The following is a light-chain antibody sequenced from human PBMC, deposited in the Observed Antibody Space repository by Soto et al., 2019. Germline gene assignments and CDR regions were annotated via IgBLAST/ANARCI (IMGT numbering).Light chain of an antibody. V-gene: IGKV3-20*01. CDR3: QQYGSWPRT. CDR1: QSVSSNY. Sequence: EVVLTQSPGTLSLSPGERATLSCRASQSVSSNYLAWYQQKPGQAPRLLIYGASSRATGIPDRFSGSGSGTDFTLTISRLEPEDFAVYYCQQYGSWPRTFGQGTKWIS. CDR2: GAS. J-gene: IGKJ1*01.